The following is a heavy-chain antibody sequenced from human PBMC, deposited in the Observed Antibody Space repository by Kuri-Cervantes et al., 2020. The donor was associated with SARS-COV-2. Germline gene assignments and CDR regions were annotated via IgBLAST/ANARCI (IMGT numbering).Heavy chain of an antibody. CDR3: AKGGTSSSSLYFQH. Sequence: GGSLRLSCAASGFTFSSYGMHWVRQAPGKGLEWVAFIRYDGSNKYYADSVKGRFTISRDNSKNTLYLQMNSLRAEDTAVYYCAKGGTSSSSLYFQHWGQGTLVTVSS. CDR1: GFTFSSYG. V-gene: IGHV3-30*02. CDR2: IRYDGSNK. J-gene: IGHJ1*01. D-gene: IGHD6-6*01.